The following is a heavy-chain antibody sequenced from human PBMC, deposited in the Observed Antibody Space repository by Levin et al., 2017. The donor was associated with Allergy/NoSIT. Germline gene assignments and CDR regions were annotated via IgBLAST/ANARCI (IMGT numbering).Heavy chain of an antibody. CDR2: ISSSTTTK. V-gene: IGHV3-48*02. CDR1: GFTFSNYN. CDR3: VREGGWWPPYYFDH. Sequence: AGGSLRLSCAASGFTFSNYNMNWVRQAPGKGLEWLSYISSSTTTKYYAYSLKGRFTVSRDNAKNSLYLQMNSLRDDDTAVYYCVREGGWWPPYYFDHWGQGALVTVSS. D-gene: IGHD2-15*01. J-gene: IGHJ4*02.